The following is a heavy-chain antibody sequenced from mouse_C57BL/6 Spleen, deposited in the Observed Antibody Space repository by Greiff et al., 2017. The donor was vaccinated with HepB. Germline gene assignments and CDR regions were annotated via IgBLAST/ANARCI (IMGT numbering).Heavy chain of an antibody. V-gene: IGHV1-54*01. Sequence: VQLQQSGAELVRPGTSVKVSCKASGYAFTNYLIEWVKQRPGQGLEWIGVINPGSGGTNYNEKFKGKATLTADKSSSTAYMQLSSLTSEDSAVYFCARNYYDYDDWFAYWGQGTLVTVSA. CDR2: INPGSGGT. CDR3: ARNYYDYDDWFAY. D-gene: IGHD2-4*01. CDR1: GYAFTNYL. J-gene: IGHJ3*01.